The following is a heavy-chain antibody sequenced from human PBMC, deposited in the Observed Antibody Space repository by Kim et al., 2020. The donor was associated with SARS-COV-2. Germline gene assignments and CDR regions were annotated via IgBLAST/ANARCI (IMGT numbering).Heavy chain of an antibody. J-gene: IGHJ4*02. Sequence: AYSVKGPFTTSRDNAKNSLYLQMNSLRAEDTAVYYCARIPGLRLSYPFDYWGQGTLVTVSS. CDR3: ARIPGLRLSYPFDY. D-gene: IGHD1-26*01. V-gene: IGHV3-11*06.